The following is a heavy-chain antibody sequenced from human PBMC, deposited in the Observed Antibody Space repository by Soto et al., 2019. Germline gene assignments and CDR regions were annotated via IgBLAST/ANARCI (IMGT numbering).Heavy chain of an antibody. Sequence: QVQLVQSGAEVKKPGASVKVSCKASGYTFTSYDISWVRQAPGQGLEWMGWISGYNDNTNYAQKLQGRVTMTTDTSTSTAYIEARSMGSADTAVYYCACSFGYYDSGRQPNRPNYYYDGMDVWGKGTAVTVS. D-gene: IGHD3-10*01. CDR3: ACSFGYYDSGRQPNRPNYYYDGMDV. V-gene: IGHV1-18*01. CDR2: ISGYNDNT. J-gene: IGHJ6*04. CDR1: GYTFTSYD.